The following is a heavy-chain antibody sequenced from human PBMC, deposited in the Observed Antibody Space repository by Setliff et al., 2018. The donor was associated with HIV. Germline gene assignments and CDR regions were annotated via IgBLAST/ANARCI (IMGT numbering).Heavy chain of an antibody. J-gene: IGHJ5*02. CDR3: ARPYSGRGGGAWFDP. V-gene: IGHV4-39*01. D-gene: IGHD5-12*01. CDR1: GGSISGSSDY. Sequence: SETLSLTCTVSGGSISGSSDYWGWIRQPPGKGLEWIGSVIYGGDTFYNPSLKSRVTISVDTSNNQVSLNLISVTAADTAVYYCARPYSGRGGGAWFDPWGQGTLVTVSS. CDR2: VIYGGDT.